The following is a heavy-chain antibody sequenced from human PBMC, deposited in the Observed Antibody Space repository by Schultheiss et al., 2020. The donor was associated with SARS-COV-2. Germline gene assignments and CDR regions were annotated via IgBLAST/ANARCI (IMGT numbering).Heavy chain of an antibody. CDR3: ASLDDYGDQAYYYYGMDV. CDR2: INPNSGGT. J-gene: IGHJ6*02. CDR1: GGTFSSYA. D-gene: IGHD4-17*01. V-gene: IGHV1-69*13. Sequence: SVKVSCKASGGTFSSYAISWVRQAPGQGLEWMGRINPNSGGTNYAQKFQGRVTITADESTSTAYMELSSLRSEDTAVYYCASLDDYGDQAYYYYGMDVWGQGTTVTVSS.